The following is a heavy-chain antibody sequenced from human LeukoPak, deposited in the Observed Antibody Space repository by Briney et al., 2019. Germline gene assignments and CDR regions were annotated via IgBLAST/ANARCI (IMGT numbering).Heavy chain of an antibody. CDR1: GGSISSGSYY. Sequence: SQTLSLTCTVSGGSISSGSYYWSWIRQPAGKELEWIGHIYTSGTSNYNPSLRSRVTISLDTSKNQFSLKLNSVTAADTAVYYCARDREARSVAGTTFDYWGQGTLVTVSS. D-gene: IGHD6-19*01. J-gene: IGHJ4*02. CDR3: ARDREARSVAGTTFDY. V-gene: IGHV4-61*09. CDR2: IYTSGTS.